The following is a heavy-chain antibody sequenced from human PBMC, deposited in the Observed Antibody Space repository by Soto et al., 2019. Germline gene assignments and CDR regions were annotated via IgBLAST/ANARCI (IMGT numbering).Heavy chain of an antibody. Sequence: SETLSLTCRVSGVSISDDYWIWIRQPPGKRLEWIGYMYKGGSINYNPSLKSRVTFSVDTSKNQFSLKLSSVTAADTAVYYCARSYYDRSGYAVDPWGQGTLVTVSS. CDR3: ARSYYDRSGYAVDP. J-gene: IGHJ5*02. D-gene: IGHD3-22*01. CDR2: MYKGGSI. CDR1: GVSISDDY. V-gene: IGHV4-4*09.